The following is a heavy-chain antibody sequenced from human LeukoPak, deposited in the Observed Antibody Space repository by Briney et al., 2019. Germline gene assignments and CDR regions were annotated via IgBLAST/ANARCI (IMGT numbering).Heavy chain of an antibody. V-gene: IGHV4-59*01. Sequence: RTSETLSLTCTVSGGSISSYYWSWIRQPPGKGLEWIGYIYYSGSTNYNPSLKSRVTISVDTSKNQFSLKLSSVTAADTAVYYCARDLGVGATRGAFDIWGQGTMVTASS. CDR2: IYYSGST. J-gene: IGHJ3*02. CDR3: ARDLGVGATRGAFDI. D-gene: IGHD1-26*01. CDR1: GGSISSYY.